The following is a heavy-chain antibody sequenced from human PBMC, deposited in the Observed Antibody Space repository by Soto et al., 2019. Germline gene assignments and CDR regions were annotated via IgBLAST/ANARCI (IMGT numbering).Heavy chain of an antibody. Sequence: PGGSLRLSXAASGFTFSNYAIHWVRQAPGKGLEWVAVISYDGSNKYYTDSVKGRFIISRDNSENTLYLQMSSLRAEDTAVYYCARHYSYQRSMDVWGQGTTVTVSS. J-gene: IGHJ6*02. D-gene: IGHD2-15*01. CDR3: ARHYSYQRSMDV. CDR1: GFTFSNYA. V-gene: IGHV3-30-3*01. CDR2: ISYDGSNK.